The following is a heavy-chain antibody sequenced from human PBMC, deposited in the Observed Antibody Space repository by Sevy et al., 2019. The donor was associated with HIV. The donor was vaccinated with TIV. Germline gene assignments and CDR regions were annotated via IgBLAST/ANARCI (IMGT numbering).Heavy chain of an antibody. Sequence: GESLKISCVGSGFRFGSQAMSWVRQAPGKGLEWVSGVSGRGDSRGYAHSVKGRFTISRDNSKNTVYLQMNSLTAEDTALYYCGKDVPDQSWYDDFWSGSPCFDYWGRGILVTVS. J-gene: IGHJ4*01. D-gene: IGHD3-3*01. CDR2: VSGRGDSR. CDR3: GKDVPDQSWYDDFWSGSPCFDY. V-gene: IGHV3-23*01. CDR1: GFRFGSQA.